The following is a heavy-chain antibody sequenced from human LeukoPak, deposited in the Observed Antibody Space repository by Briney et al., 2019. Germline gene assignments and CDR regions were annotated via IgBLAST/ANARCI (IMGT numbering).Heavy chain of an antibody. V-gene: IGHV1-2*02. CDR2: INPNSGGT. Sequence: ASVKVSCKASGYTFTGYYLHWVRQAPGQGLEWMGLINPNSGGTDYAQKFQGRVTMTRDTSISTAYMELSRLTSDDTAVYYCGRGRGSYEDYWGQGTLVTVSS. J-gene: IGHJ4*02. CDR3: GRGRGSYEDY. CDR1: GYTFTGYY. D-gene: IGHD1-26*01.